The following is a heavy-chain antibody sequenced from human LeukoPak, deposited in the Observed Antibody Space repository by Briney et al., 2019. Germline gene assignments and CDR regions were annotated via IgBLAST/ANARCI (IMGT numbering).Heavy chain of an antibody. CDR2: ISAYNGNT. CDR1: GYTFTSYG. Sequence: GASVKVSCKASGYTFTSYGISWVRQAPGQGLEWMGWISAYNGNTNYAQKLQGRVTMTTDTSTSTAYMELRSLRSDDTAVYYCARVGGGYSYLTTLKPRGAFDIWGQGTMVTVSS. D-gene: IGHD5-18*01. V-gene: IGHV1-18*01. CDR3: ARVGGGYSYLTTLKPRGAFDI. J-gene: IGHJ3*02.